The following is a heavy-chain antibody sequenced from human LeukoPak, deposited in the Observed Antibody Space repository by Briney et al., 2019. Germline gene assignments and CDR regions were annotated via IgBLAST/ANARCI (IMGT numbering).Heavy chain of an antibody. V-gene: IGHV3-21*01. J-gene: IGHJ4*02. Sequence: GGSLRLSCAASGFTFSSHSLIWVRQAPGKGLEWVSSISPDSGYIYYADSVKGRFTISRDNAENSLFLQMNSLGAEDTAVYYCAPFSAVTHYYFDYWGQGTLVTVSS. CDR2: ISPDSGYI. CDR1: GFTFSSHS. D-gene: IGHD6-13*01. CDR3: APFSAVTHYYFDY.